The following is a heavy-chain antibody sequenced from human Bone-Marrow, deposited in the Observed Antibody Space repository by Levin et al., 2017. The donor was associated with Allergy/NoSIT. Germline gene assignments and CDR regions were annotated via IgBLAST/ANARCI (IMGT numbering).Heavy chain of an antibody. CDR1: GDSISSAADY. CDR2: IYHSGNI. J-gene: IGHJ3*02. Sequence: SETLSLTCTVSGDSISSAADYWSWIRQHPGMGLEWIGSIYHSGNIYYNPSLKSRLTMEIDTSKNQFSLQMTSVTATDTAVYYCARDRGGSSTGIFDIWGQGTMLTVSS. V-gene: IGHV4-31*03. D-gene: IGHD2-2*01. CDR3: ARDRGGSSTGIFDI.